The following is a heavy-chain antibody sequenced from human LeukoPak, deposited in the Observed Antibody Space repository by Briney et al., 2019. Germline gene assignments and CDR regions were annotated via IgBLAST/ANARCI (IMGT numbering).Heavy chain of an antibody. D-gene: IGHD2-2*02. Sequence: SVKVSCKASGGTFSSYAISWVRRAPGQGLEWMGGIIPIFGTANYAQKFQGRVTVTTDESTSTAYMELSSLRSEDSAVYYCARSAGPVIVPAAIGASGHYYYMDVWDKGTTVTVSS. CDR2: IIPIFGTA. J-gene: IGHJ6*03. CDR1: GGTFSSYA. CDR3: ARSAGPVIVPAAIGASGHYYYMDV. V-gene: IGHV1-69*05.